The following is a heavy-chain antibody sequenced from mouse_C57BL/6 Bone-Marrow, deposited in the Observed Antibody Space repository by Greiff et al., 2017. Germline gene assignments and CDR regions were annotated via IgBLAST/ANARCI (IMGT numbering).Heavy chain of an antibody. CDR1: GYTFTDYY. Sequence: LVEPGASVKMSCKASGYTFTDYYMNWVKQSHGKSLEWIGVINPYNGGTSYNQKFKGKATLTVDKSSSTAYMELNSLTSEYSAVEYCARSEDYGDAMAYWGQGTSVTVSS. J-gene: IGHJ4*01. D-gene: IGHD2-4*01. CDR3: ARSEDYGDAMAY. CDR2: INPYNGGT. V-gene: IGHV1-19*01.